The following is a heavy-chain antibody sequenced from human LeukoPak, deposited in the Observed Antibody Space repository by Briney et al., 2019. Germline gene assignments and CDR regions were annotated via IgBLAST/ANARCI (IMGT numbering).Heavy chain of an antibody. CDR1: GYTFTSYD. D-gene: IGHD3-3*01. Sequence: ASVKASCKASGYTFTSYDINWVRQATGQGLEWMGWMNPNSGNTGYAQKFQGRVTMTRNTSISTAYMELSSLRSEDTAVYYCARGRGTIFGVVPLYYFDYWGQGTLVTVSS. V-gene: IGHV1-8*01. CDR2: MNPNSGNT. CDR3: ARGRGTIFGVVPLYYFDY. J-gene: IGHJ4*02.